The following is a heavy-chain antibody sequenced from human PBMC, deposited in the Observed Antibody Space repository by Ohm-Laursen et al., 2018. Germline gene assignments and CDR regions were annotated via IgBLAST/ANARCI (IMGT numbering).Heavy chain of an antibody. V-gene: IGHV4-59*08. Sequence: TLSLTCTVSGGSISSYYWSWIRQPPGKGLEWIAYIFYTGSTSYNPSLKSRVTMSVDTSKSQFSLRVRSLTAADTAVYYCARLSDSSSASWGQGTLVTVSS. CDR2: IFYTGST. CDR3: ARLSDSSSAS. CDR1: GGSISSYY. J-gene: IGHJ5*01.